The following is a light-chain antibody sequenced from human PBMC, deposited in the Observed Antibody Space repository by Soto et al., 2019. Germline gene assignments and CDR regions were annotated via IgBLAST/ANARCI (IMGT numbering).Light chain of an antibody. J-gene: IGKJ1*01. CDR1: QSVSSY. Sequence: EKVMTQSPATLSMSPGERATLSCMASQSVSSYLAWYQQKPGQAPRLLIYGASTRATGIPARFSGSGSGTEFTLTISSLQSEDFAVYYCQQYNNWPSWTFGQGTKVEIK. CDR2: GAS. CDR3: QQYNNWPSWT. V-gene: IGKV3-15*01.